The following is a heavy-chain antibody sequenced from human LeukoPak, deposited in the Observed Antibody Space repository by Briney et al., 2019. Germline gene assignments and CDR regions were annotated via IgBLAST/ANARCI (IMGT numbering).Heavy chain of an antibody. D-gene: IGHD1-26*01. Sequence: GASVKVSCKASGYTFTSYYMHWVRQAPGQGLEWMGIINPSGGSTSYAQKYQGIVTMTTDTSTNTAYMELRSLRSDDTAVYYCARDPVEWELLLDCWGQGTLVTVSS. CDR1: GYTFTSYY. V-gene: IGHV1-46*01. CDR3: ARDPVEWELLLDC. CDR2: INPSGGST. J-gene: IGHJ4*02.